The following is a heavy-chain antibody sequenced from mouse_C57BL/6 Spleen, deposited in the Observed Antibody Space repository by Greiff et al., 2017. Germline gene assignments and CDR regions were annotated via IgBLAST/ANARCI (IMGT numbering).Heavy chain of an antibody. D-gene: IGHD3-1*01. CDR3: ARRTRAMWYCDD. Sequence: QVQLQQPGAELVRPGTSVKLSCKASGYTFSSYWMHWVRQRPGQGLEWVGVIGPSASYTNYNQKCKGKATLTVDTSSSTAYMQLSSVTSEVSAVYYGARRTRAMWYCDDWGTGTTVTVSS. V-gene: IGHV1-59*01. CDR2: IGPSASYT. J-gene: IGHJ1*03. CDR1: GYTFSSYW.